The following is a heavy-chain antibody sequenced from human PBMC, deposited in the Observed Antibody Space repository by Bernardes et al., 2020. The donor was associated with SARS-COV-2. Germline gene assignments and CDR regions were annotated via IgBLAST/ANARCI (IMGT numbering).Heavy chain of an antibody. CDR1: GFTFSNYG. J-gene: IGHJ4*02. D-gene: IGHD3-3*01. V-gene: IGHV3-30*18. CDR3: AKPPLRFLEWPYLGGFDY. Sequence: GGSLRLSCAASGFTFSNYGMHWVRQAPGKGLEWVAVISYDGSNKYYADSVKGRFTISRDNSKNTLYLQMNSLRAEDTAVYYCAKPPLRFLEWPYLGGFDYWGQGTTVTVSS. CDR2: ISYDGSNK.